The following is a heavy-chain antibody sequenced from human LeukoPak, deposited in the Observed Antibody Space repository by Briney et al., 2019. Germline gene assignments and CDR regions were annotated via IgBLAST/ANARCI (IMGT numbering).Heavy chain of an antibody. Sequence: GGSLRLACAASGFTFSSYAMTWVRRAPGKGLEWVSAFSATDGSAQYAESVEGRFTISRDNSKNTLFLQMNSLGAEDTAVYYCARAKIAAAGTGAFDAWGQGTLVTVSS. CDR3: ARAKIAAAGTGAFDA. CDR1: GFTFSSYA. V-gene: IGHV3-23*01. CDR2: FSATDGSA. J-gene: IGHJ3*01. D-gene: IGHD6-13*01.